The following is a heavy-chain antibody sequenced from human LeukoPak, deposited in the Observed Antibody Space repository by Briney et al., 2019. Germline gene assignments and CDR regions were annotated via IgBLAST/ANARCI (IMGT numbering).Heavy chain of an antibody. V-gene: IGHV4-4*07. D-gene: IGHD6-13*01. J-gene: IGHJ4*02. CDR2: VSANGNT. CDR1: GGSVSNYF. Sequence: PSETLSLTCTVSGGSVSNYFWSWIRQSAGRGLEWIGRVSANGNTNYNPSLESRVTMSVDTSKDQFSLKLASVTAADAAVYYCATGYSSTWYYFDYWGQGTLVTVSS. CDR3: ATGYSSTWYYFDY.